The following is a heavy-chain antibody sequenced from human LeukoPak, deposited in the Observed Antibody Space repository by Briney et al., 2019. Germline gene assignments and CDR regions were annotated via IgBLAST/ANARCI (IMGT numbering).Heavy chain of an antibody. J-gene: IGHJ5*02. D-gene: IGHD4-11*01. CDR3: ARDAYSNYGRWFDP. Sequence: PSQTLSLTCAVSGGSISSGGYSWSWIRQPPGKGLEWIGYIYYSGSTNYNPSLKSRVTISVDTSKNQFSLQLSSVTAADTAVYYCARDAYSNYGRWFDPWGQGTLVTVSS. CDR2: IYYSGST. V-gene: IGHV4-61*08. CDR1: GGSISSGGYS.